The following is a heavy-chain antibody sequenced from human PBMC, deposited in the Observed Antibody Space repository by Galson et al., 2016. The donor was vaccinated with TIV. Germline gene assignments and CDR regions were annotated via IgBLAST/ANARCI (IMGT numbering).Heavy chain of an antibody. CDR2: IYTSGST. CDR1: GGSISGYR. V-gene: IGHV4-4*07. CDR3: ARDSAGYSGWFFDL. D-gene: IGHD6-13*01. J-gene: IGHJ2*01. Sequence: LTCTVSGGSISGYRWSWIRQPAGKGLEWIGRIYTSGSTNYSPSLKSRVTMSIDASKSQFSLRLSSVTAADTAVYYCARDSAGYSGWFFDLWGRGTLVTVSS.